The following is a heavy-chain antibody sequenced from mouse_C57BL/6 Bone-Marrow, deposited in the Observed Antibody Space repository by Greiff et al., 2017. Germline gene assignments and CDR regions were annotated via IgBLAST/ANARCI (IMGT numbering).Heavy chain of an antibody. CDR2: IDPSDSYT. J-gene: IGHJ1*03. D-gene: IGHD1-1*01. V-gene: IGHV1-69*01. CDR1: GYTFTSYW. CDR3: ARRPYGSSYAQDG. Sequence: QVQLQQPGAELVMPGASVKLSCKASGYTFTSYWMHWVKQRPGQGLEWIGEIDPSDSYTNYNQKFKGKSTLTVDKSSSTAYMQLSSLTSEDSAVYYWARRPYGSSYAQDGWGTGTTVTVSS.